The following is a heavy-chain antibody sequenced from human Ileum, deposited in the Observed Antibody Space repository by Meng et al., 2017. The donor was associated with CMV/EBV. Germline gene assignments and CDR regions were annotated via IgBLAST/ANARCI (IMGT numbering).Heavy chain of an antibody. CDR1: GYSFPNYG. CDR2: ISAYNGNT. Sequence: SVNVSCKASGYSFPNYGITWVRQAPGQGLEWMRWISAYNGNTNYAQKLQGRVTMSTDTSTSTAYMELRSLRSDDTAVYYCARGFLDYWGQGTLVTVSS. V-gene: IGHV1-18*01. CDR3: ARGFLDY. J-gene: IGHJ4*02.